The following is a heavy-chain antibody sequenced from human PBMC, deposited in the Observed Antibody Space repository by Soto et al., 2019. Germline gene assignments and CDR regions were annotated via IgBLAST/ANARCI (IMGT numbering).Heavy chain of an antibody. CDR1: GFTFSSYA. J-gene: IGHJ4*02. CDR2: ISGSGGST. D-gene: IGHD6-19*01. V-gene: IGHV3-23*01. Sequence: EVQLLESGGGSVQPGGSLRLSCAASGFTFSSYAMSWVRQAPGKGLEWVSAISGSGGSTNYADSVEGRFTISRDNSKNSVYLQMSSLRAEDTAVYYCAKAGGIAVPGTHLDYWGQGTLVTVSS. CDR3: AKAGGIAVPGTHLDY.